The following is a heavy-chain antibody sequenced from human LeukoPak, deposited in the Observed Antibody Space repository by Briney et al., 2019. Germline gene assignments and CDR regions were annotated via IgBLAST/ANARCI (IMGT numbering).Heavy chain of an antibody. CDR1: GFTFSSYS. Sequence: PGGSLRLSCASSGFTFSSYSMNWVRQAPGKGLEWVSYISSSGTTISYADSVKGRFTISRDSTRNSLYLQMNSLRVEDTAIYYCARGLKGYSSSGGVDFWGQGTLVTVSS. J-gene: IGHJ4*02. D-gene: IGHD6-13*01. V-gene: IGHV3-48*01. CDR3: ARGLKGYSSSGGVDF. CDR2: ISSSGTTI.